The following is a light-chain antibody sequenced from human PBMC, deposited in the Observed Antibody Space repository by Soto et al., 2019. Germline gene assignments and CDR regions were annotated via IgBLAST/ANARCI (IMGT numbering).Light chain of an antibody. J-gene: IGKJ2*01. CDR3: QQYHKWPPFT. CDR2: GAS. CDR1: QPVSTN. V-gene: IGKV3-15*01. Sequence: EIVMTQSPATLSVSPGERATLSCRASQPVSTNLAWYQQKPGQVPRVLIFGASTRATGIPARFSGSGSGTEFTLTISSLQSEDFAVYYCQQYHKWPPFTFGQGTKLEIK.